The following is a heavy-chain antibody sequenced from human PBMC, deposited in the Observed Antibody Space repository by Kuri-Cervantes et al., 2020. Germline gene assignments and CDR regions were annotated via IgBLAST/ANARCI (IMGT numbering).Heavy chain of an antibody. Sequence: ASVKVSCKASGGTLSSYTISWVRQAPGQGLEWMGWISAYNGNTNYAQKLQGRVTMTTDTSTSTAYMELRSLRSDDTAVYYCARYYDSSGYYPFDYWGQGTLVTVSS. CDR3: ARYYDSSGYYPFDY. CDR1: GGTLSSYT. J-gene: IGHJ4*02. D-gene: IGHD3-22*01. CDR2: ISAYNGNT. V-gene: IGHV1-18*01.